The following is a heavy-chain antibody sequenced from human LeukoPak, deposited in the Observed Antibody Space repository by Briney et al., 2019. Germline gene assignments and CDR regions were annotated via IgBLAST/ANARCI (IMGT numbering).Heavy chain of an antibody. CDR3: AREGEDRYFDL. CDR2: ISSSSSTI. Sequence: SGGSLRLSCAASGFTFSSYSMNWVRQAPGKGLEWVSYISSSSSTIHYADSVKGRFTISRDNAKNSLYLQMNSLRAEDTAVYYCAREGEDRYFDLWGRGTLVTVSS. D-gene: IGHD2-15*01. J-gene: IGHJ2*01. V-gene: IGHV3-48*01. CDR1: GFTFSSYS.